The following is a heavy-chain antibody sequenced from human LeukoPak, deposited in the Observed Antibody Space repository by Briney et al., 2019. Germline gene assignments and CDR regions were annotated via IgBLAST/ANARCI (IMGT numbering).Heavy chain of an antibody. V-gene: IGHV3-23*01. J-gene: IGHJ4*02. Sequence: GGSLRLSCAASGFTFSSYAMSWVRQAPGKGLEWVSAISGSGGSTYYADSVKGRFTISRDNSKNTLYLQMNSLRAEDTAVYYCAKKLWFGELLEYYFDYWGQGTLVTVSS. CDR1: GFTFSSYA. CDR2: ISGSGGST. CDR3: AKKLWFGELLEYYFDY. D-gene: IGHD3-10*01.